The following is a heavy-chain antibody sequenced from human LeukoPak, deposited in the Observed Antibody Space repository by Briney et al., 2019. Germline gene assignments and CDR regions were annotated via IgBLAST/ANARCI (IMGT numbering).Heavy chain of an antibody. CDR3: AAERRGSSYYDGKEAFDH. CDR1: SFTFSNCW. Sequence: PGGSLKLSCVASSFTFSNCWMSWLRQTPGRGPEWVAIINEDGGEKHYADSVKGRFTITRDNAKNTLYLQINSLRTEDAAVYYCAAERRGSSYYDGKEAFDHWGQGTLVAVSS. D-gene: IGHD4-23*01. CDR2: INEDGGEK. V-gene: IGHV3-7*01. J-gene: IGHJ4*02.